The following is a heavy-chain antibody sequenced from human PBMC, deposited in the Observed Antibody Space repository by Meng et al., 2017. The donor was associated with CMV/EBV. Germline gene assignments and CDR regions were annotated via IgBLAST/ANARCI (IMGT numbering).Heavy chain of an antibody. CDR1: GGSISSSSYY. V-gene: IGHV4-39*01. D-gene: IGHD7-27*01. CDR2: IYYSGST. J-gene: IGHJ3*02. Sequence: SETLSLTCTVSGGSISSSSYYWGWIRQPPGKGLEWIGSIYYSGSTYYNPSLKSRVTISVDTSKNQFSLKLSSVTAADTAVYYCARLTGYDSFDIWGPGTMVTVSS. CDR3: ARLTGYDSFDI.